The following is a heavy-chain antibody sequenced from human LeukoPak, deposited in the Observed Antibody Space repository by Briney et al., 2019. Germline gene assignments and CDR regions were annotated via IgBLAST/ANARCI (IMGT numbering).Heavy chain of an antibody. CDR1: GFTFDDYA. Sequence: PGRSLRLSCAASGFTFDDYAMYWVRQAPGKGLEWVSGISWNSGSIGYADPVKGRFTISRDNAKNSLYLQMNSLRAEDTALYYCAKDIGIVVVPAASRSDYYYGMDVWGQGTTVTVSS. J-gene: IGHJ6*02. D-gene: IGHD2-2*01. CDR3: AKDIGIVVVPAASRSDYYYGMDV. CDR2: ISWNSGSI. V-gene: IGHV3-9*01.